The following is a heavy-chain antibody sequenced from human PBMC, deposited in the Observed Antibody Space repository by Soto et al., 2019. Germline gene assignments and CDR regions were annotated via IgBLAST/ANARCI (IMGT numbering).Heavy chain of an antibody. CDR1: GFSFSIYS. CDR2: ISPAGSSI. J-gene: IGHJ3*02. Sequence: EGQLVEFGGGLVKPGGSLRLSCAASGFSFSIYSYNWVRQAPGKGLEWLSYISPAGSSIYYADSVKGRFTISRDSARESVYLKMNRLRAEETAVYYCAKARGGSGAFDIWGQGTMVTVSS. D-gene: IGHD3-10*01. V-gene: IGHV3-48*01. CDR3: AKARGGSGAFDI.